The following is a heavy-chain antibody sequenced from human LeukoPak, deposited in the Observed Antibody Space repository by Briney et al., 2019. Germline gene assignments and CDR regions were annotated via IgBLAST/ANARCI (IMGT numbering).Heavy chain of an antibody. CDR1: GGSISSYY. CDR3: AGSPDYYDSSGNAFDI. CDR2: INHSGST. Sequence: PSETLSLTCTVSGGSISSYYWSWIRQPPGKGLEWIGEINHSGSTNYNPSLKSRVTISVDTSKNQFSLKLSSVTAADTAVFYCAGSPDYYDSSGNAFDIWGQGTMVTVSS. D-gene: IGHD3-22*01. V-gene: IGHV4-34*01. J-gene: IGHJ3*02.